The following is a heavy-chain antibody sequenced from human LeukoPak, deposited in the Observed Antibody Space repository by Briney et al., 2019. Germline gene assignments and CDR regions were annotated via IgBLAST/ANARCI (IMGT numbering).Heavy chain of an antibody. V-gene: IGHV3-23*01. D-gene: IGHD6-13*01. Sequence: GGSLRLSCAASGFTFSSYAMSWVRQTPGKGLEWVSGISGSGGSTYYADSVKGRFTISRDNSKNTLYLQMNSLRAEDTAVYYCAKDLLAAAGRVYGYFDYWGQGTLVTVSS. CDR3: AKDLLAAAGRVYGYFDY. CDR2: ISGSGGST. J-gene: IGHJ4*02. CDR1: GFTFSSYA.